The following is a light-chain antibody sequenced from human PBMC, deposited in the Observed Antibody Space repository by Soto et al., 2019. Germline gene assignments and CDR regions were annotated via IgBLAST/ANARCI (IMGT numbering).Light chain of an antibody. V-gene: IGKV1-8*01. Sequence: AIRMTQSPSSLSASTGDRVTITCRASQGISSYLAWYQQKPGKAPKLLIYAASTLQSGVPSRFSGSGSGTGFTLTISCLQSEDFATYYCQQYYSYPALTFGGGTKVDIK. CDR3: QQYYSYPALT. CDR1: QGISSY. J-gene: IGKJ4*01. CDR2: AAS.